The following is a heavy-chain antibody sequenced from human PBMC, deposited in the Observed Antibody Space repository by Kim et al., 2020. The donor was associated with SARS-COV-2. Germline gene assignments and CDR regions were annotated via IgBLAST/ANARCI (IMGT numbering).Heavy chain of an antibody. V-gene: IGHV3-23*01. CDR1: GFTFMSYV. CDR3: AKSKGSGSWGRKDYYGMDL. J-gene: IGHJ6*02. Sequence: GGSLRLSCTASGFTFMSYVMSWVRQAPGKGLEWVSTIIGSGSDVFYADSVKGRFIISRDNSKNTVFLQMNSLRAEDTAVYYCAKSKGSGSWGRKDYYGMDLWGRGTTVTVSS. D-gene: IGHD3-10*01. CDR2: IIGSGSDV.